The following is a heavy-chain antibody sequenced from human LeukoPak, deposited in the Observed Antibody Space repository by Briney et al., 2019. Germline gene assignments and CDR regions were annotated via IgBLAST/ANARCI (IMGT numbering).Heavy chain of an antibody. D-gene: IGHD1-7*01. V-gene: IGHV3-7*01. J-gene: IGHJ4*02. Sequence: GGSLRLSCAASGFTFSSFWMSWVRQAPGTGLEWVANIKQDGGDKYYVDSVKGRFTISRDNAKNSLYLQMNSLRAEDTAVYYCAREDDWNYEDYWGQGTLVTVSS. CDR1: GFTFSSFW. CDR2: IKQDGGDK. CDR3: AREDDWNYEDY.